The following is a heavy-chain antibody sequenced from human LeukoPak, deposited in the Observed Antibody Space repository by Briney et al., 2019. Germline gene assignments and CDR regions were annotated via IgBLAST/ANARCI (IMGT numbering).Heavy chain of an antibody. Sequence: GGSLRLSYAASGFTFSNAWMSWVRQAPGKGLEWVSSISSSSSYIYYADSVKGRFTISRDNAKNSLYLQMNSLRVEDTAVYYRARGPPYGGSGYYFDSWGQGALVTVSS. J-gene: IGHJ4*02. V-gene: IGHV3-21*01. D-gene: IGHD3-22*01. CDR1: GFTFSNAW. CDR3: ARGPPYGGSGYYFDS. CDR2: ISSSSSYI.